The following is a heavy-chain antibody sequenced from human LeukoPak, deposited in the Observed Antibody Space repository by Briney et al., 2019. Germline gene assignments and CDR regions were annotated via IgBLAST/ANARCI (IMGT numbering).Heavy chain of an antibody. CDR3: ARNHYDILTGYIWFDP. Sequence: KTSETLSLTCTVSGGSISSYYWSWIRQPPGKGLEWIGYIYYSGSTNYNPSLKSRVTISVDTSKNQFSLKLSSVTAADTAVYYCARNHYDILTGYIWFDPWGQGNLVTVSS. J-gene: IGHJ5*02. CDR2: IYYSGST. V-gene: IGHV4-59*01. D-gene: IGHD3-9*01. CDR1: GGSISSYY.